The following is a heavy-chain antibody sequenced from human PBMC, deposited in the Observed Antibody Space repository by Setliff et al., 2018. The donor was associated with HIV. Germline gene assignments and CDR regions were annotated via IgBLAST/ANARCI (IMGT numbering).Heavy chain of an antibody. CDR2: MNPNSGNT. CDR3: ARGDYRRFAH. J-gene: IGHJ5*02. D-gene: IGHD4-4*01. V-gene: IGHV1-8*03. Sequence: ASVKVSCKASAGTVSSYGISWVRQAPGQGLEWMAWMNPNSGNTGYTQKFQGRVTITRNTSITTAYMELSSLRSEDTAIYYCARGDYRRFAHWGQGTLVTVSS. CDR1: AGTVSSYG.